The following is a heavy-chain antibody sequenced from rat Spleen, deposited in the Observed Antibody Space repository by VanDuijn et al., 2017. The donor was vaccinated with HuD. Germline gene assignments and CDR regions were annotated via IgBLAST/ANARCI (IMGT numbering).Heavy chain of an antibody. CDR3: ARDGMVGPPFDY. D-gene: IGHD3-1*01. CDR1: GFSLTSNS. CDR2: IWNDGST. V-gene: IGHV2-1*01. J-gene: IGHJ2*01. Sequence: QVQLKESGPGLVQPSQTLSLTCTVSGFSLTSNSVSWVRQPPGKGLEWMGGIWNDGSTTYNSLLKSRLSISRDTSKSQVFLKMNSLQTDDTASYYCARDGMVGPPFDYWGQGVMVTVSS.